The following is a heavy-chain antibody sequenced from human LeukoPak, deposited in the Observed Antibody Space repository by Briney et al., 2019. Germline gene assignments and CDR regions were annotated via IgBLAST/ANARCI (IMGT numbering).Heavy chain of an antibody. D-gene: IGHD3-22*01. CDR2: IKQDGSEK. V-gene: IGHV3-7*01. Sequence: GGSLRLSCAASGFIFSSYWMSWVRQAPGKGLEWVANIKQDGSEKYYVDSVKGRFTISRDNAKNSLYLQMNSLRAEDTAVYYCARDFREITMIVVVPQTTYGMDVWGQGTTVTVSS. CDR1: GFIFSSYW. CDR3: ARDFREITMIVVVPQTTYGMDV. J-gene: IGHJ6*02.